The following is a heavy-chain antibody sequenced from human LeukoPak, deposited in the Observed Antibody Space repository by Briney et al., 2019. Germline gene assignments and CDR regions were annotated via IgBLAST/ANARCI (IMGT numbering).Heavy chain of an antibody. V-gene: IGHV3-53*01. D-gene: IGHD2-2*01. CDR1: GLTVRTSS. Sequence: PGGSLRLSCATSGLTVRTSSMSWVRQAPGKGLEWVAVIYSSGGTYYEDSVNGRCTISRDTSKSSMYLQMDHLRAEDTAVYYCASAREYCINSNCYEYFQDWGQGTLVTVSS. CDR2: IYSSGGT. J-gene: IGHJ1*01. CDR3: ASAREYCINSNCYEYFQD.